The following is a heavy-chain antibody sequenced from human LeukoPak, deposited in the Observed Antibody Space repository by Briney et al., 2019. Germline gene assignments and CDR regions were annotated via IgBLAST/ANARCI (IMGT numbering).Heavy chain of an antibody. CDR1: GDTFSRYG. D-gene: IGHD3-22*01. V-gene: IGHV1-69*13. J-gene: IGHJ4*02. CDR3: AREWNYESSGYFFYY. CDR2: IIPLFGTA. Sequence: ASVNVSFKASGDTFSRYGISWVRQAPGQGLEWMGGIIPLFGTANYAQKFQGRVTIIADESTSTVYMELNSLRFEDTAVYYCAREWNYESSGYFFYYWGRGTLVTVSS.